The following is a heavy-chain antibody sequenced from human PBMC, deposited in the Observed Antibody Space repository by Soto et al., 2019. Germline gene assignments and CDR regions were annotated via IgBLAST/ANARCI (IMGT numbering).Heavy chain of an antibody. Sequence: ASVKVSCKAPGDTLTSCYMHWVRQAPGQGLEWMGIINPSGGSTNYAQKFQGRVTMTTDTSTSTVYMELRSLRSDDTAVYYCARGTHVLRYFDGSDYWGQGTLLTVSS. D-gene: IGHD3-9*01. J-gene: IGHJ4*02. V-gene: IGHV1-46*01. CDR2: INPSGGST. CDR1: GDTLTSCY. CDR3: ARGTHVLRYFDGSDY.